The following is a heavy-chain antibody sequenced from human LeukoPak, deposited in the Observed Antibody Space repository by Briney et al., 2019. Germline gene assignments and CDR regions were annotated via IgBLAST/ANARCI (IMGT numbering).Heavy chain of an antibody. Sequence: SETLSLTCAVYGGSFSGYYWSWIRQPPGRGLEWIGEINHSGSTNYKPSLKSRVTISVDTSKNQFSLKLSSVTAADTAVYYCARGRGRIYDRSGYYLRAIAFDIWGRGTMVTVSS. V-gene: IGHV4-34*01. D-gene: IGHD3-22*01. CDR3: ARGRGRIYDRSGYYLRAIAFDI. CDR2: INHSGST. CDR1: GGSFSGYY. J-gene: IGHJ3*02.